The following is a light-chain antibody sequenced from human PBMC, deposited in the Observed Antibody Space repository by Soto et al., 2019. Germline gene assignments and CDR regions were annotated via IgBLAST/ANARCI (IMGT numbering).Light chain of an antibody. Sequence: QAVVTQPPSASGTPGQRVTISCSGSSSNIGSNYVYWYQQLPGTAPKLLIYRNNQRPSGVPERFSGSKSGTSASLAISGLRSEDGADYYCAAWDDSLSGPVFGGGTKLTVL. J-gene: IGLJ2*01. CDR3: AAWDDSLSGPV. CDR1: SSNIGSNY. V-gene: IGLV1-47*01. CDR2: RNN.